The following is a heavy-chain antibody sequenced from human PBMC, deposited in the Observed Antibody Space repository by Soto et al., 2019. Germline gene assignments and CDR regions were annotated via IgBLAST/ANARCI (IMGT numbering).Heavy chain of an antibody. CDR3: ARGPRWLQFEGGLDY. CDR1: GASISSFY. Sequence: SETLYLTCTVSGASISSFYLSWIRQPPGKGLEWIGYIDDSGSTYYNSSLKSRDTISVDTSKNQFSLKLSSVTAADTAVYYCARGPRWLQFEGGLDYWGQGTLVTVSS. V-gene: IGHV4-59*12. J-gene: IGHJ4*02. CDR2: IDDSGST. D-gene: IGHD5-12*01.